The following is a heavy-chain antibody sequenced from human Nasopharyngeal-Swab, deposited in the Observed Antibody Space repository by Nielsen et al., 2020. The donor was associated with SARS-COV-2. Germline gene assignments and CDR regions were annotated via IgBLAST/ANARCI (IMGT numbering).Heavy chain of an antibody. CDR2: IVGSGDISGSGGNT. D-gene: IGHD2/OR15-2a*01. Sequence: GESLKIPCVASGYSFRTYGMSWVRQAPGKGLEWVAAIVGSGDISGSGGNTYYADSVKGRFTISRDNSKNTLSLQMNSLRADDTAVYYCAKDLRGPYFFWGQGTLVTVSS. CDR3: AKDLRGPYFF. V-gene: IGHV3-23*01. J-gene: IGHJ4*02. CDR1: GYSFRTYG.